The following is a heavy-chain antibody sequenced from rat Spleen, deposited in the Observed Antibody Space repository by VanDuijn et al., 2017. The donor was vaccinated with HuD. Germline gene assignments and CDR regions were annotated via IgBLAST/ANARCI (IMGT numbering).Heavy chain of an antibody. CDR2: ISPSGGST. CDR1: GFTFSNYA. CDR3: TAHGSRISRFAY. Sequence: EVRLVESGGGLVQPGRSLRLSCTASGFTFSNYALHWIRQAPTKGLEWVASISPSGGSTYYRDSVEGRFTISRDNAESTLYLQMDSLRSEDTATYYCTAHGSRISRFAYWGQGTLVTVSS. D-gene: IGHD2-7*01. J-gene: IGHJ3*01. V-gene: IGHV5-19*01.